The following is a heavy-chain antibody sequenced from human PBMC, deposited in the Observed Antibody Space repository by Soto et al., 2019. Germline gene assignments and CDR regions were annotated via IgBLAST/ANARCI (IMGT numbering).Heavy chain of an antibody. J-gene: IGHJ4*02. Sequence: PSETLSLTCAVSGGSISSGGYSWSWIRQPPGKGLEWIGYIYHSGSTYYNPSLKSRVTISVDRSKNQFSLKLSSVTAADTAVYYCARNDGSYSGFDYWGQGTLVTVS. V-gene: IGHV4-30-2*01. CDR2: IYHSGST. CDR1: GGSISSGGYS. D-gene: IGHD1-26*01. CDR3: ARNDGSYSGFDY.